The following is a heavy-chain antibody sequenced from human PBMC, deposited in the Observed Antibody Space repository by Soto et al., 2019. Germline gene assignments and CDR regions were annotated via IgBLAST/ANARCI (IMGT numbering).Heavy chain of an antibody. V-gene: IGHV4-39*01. J-gene: IGHJ4*02. CDR3: ARHAPDIDVAPAANLVRYYFDY. CDR1: GGSISTRSYY. Sequence: SETLSLTCTVSGGSISTRSYYWGWIRQPPGKGLEWIGSIYYSGSTYYNPSLKSRVTISVDTSKNQFSLKLSSVTAADTAVYYCARHAPDIDVAPAANLVRYYFDYWGQGTPVTVSS. D-gene: IGHD2-2*01. CDR2: IYYSGST.